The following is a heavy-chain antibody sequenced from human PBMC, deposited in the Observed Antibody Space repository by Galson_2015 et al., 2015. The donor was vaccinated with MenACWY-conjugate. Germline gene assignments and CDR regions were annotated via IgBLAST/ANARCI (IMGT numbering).Heavy chain of an antibody. V-gene: IGHV3-15*01. CDR1: ASTFTSAY. Sequence: SLRLSCAGSASTFTSAYMSWVRQAPGKGLEWIGRIKSQTDGGKTDYAAPVKGRFTISRDDSKNALYLQMSSLKIEDTAVYYCTTHKPDSWGGLLFHFYMDVWGKGTTVTVSS. J-gene: IGHJ6*03. CDR3: TTHKPDSWGGLLFHFYMDV. CDR2: IKSQTDGGKT. D-gene: IGHD2-21*01.